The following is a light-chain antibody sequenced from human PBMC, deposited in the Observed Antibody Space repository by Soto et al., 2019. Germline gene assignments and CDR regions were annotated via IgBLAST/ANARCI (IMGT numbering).Light chain of an antibody. J-gene: IGKJ1*01. CDR3: QQYNSLWT. CDR1: QSISSW. Sequence: DIQLTQSPSTLSASVGDRVTITCRASQSISSWLAWYQQKPGKAPKLLIYKASSLECGFPSRFSGSGSGTEFTLTISSLQPDDFATYYCQQYNSLWTFGKGTKVEIK. V-gene: IGKV1-5*03. CDR2: KAS.